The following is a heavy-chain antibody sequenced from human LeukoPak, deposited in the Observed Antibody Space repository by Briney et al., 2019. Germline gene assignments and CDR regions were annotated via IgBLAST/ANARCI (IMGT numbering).Heavy chain of an antibody. V-gene: IGHV4-39*01. D-gene: IGHD2-2*02. J-gene: IGHJ4*02. Sequence: KPSETLSLTCTVSGGSISSSSYYWGWIRQPPGKGLEWIGSIYYSGSTYYNPSLKSRVTISVDTSKNQFSLKLSSVTAADTAVYYCAGHAAYPGQLDYWGQGTLVTVSS. CDR1: GGSISSSSYY. CDR3: AGHAAYPGQLDY. CDR2: IYYSGST.